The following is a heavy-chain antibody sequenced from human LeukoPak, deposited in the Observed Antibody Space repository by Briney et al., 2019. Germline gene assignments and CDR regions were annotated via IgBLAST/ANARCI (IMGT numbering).Heavy chain of an antibody. CDR2: ISYDGSNK. Sequence: GGSLRLSCAAYGFTFSSYGMHWVRQAPGKVLEWVGVISYDGSNKYYADSVKGRFTISRDNSKNTLYLQMNSLRAEDMAVYYCAKDEGIAAAGTGLDYWGQGTLVTVSS. J-gene: IGHJ4*02. V-gene: IGHV3-30*18. D-gene: IGHD6-13*01. CDR3: AKDEGIAAAGTGLDY. CDR1: GFTFSSYG.